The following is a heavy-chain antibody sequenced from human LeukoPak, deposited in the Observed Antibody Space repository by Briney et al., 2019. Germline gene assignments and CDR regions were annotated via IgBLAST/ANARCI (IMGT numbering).Heavy chain of an antibody. V-gene: IGHV4-61*03. CDR2: NYCRGST. CDR1: GGSVSSDSYY. J-gene: IGHJ6*02. CDR3: ARSLSPAVGGKYYYFYGMDV. D-gene: IGHD3-3*01. Sequence: SETLALTCTVSGGSVSSDSYYWRWVRQPRGRGLEWIGHNYCRGSTNYNPSLTSRVTVSVDTSKNHFSLKLTSVTAADTAVYYCARSLSPAVGGKYYYFYGMDVWGQGTTVTVS.